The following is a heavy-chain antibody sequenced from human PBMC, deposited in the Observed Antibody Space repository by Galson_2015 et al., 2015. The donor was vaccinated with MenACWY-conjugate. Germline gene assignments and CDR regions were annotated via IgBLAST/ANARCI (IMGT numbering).Heavy chain of an antibody. V-gene: IGHV3-21*01. Sequence: SLRLSCAASGFTFSSYSMNWVRQAPGKGLEWVSSISSSSSYIYYADSVKGRFTISRDNAKNSLYLQMNSLRAEDTAVYYCARDQGRVATVLWGQGTLVPASS. CDR3: ARDQGRVATVL. J-gene: IGHJ4*02. CDR1: GFTFSSYS. CDR2: ISSSSSYI. D-gene: IGHD5-12*01.